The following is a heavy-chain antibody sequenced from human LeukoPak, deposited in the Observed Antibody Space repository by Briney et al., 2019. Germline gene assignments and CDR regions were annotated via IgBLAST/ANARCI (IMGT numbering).Heavy chain of an antibody. CDR3: AKPAYCGGDCYSYFDY. CDR2: ISGSGGST. Sequence: GGSLRLSCAASGFTFSSYAMSWVRQAPGKGLEWVSAISGSGGSTYYADSVKGRFTISRDNSKNTLYLQMNSLRAEDTAVYYCAKPAYCGGDCYSYFDYWGQGTLVTVSS. CDR1: GFTFSSYA. J-gene: IGHJ4*02. D-gene: IGHD2-21*02. V-gene: IGHV3-23*01.